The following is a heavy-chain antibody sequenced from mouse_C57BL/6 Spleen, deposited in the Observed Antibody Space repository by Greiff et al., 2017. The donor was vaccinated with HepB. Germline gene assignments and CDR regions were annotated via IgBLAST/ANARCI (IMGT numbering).Heavy chain of an antibody. D-gene: IGHD1-1*01. CDR3: AKQGNTTVVATDAMDY. CDR1: GFSLTSYG. V-gene: IGHV2-3*01. CDR2: IWGDGST. J-gene: IGHJ4*01. Sequence: VQVVESGPGLVAPSQSLSITCTVSGFSLTSYGVSWVRQPPGKGLEWLGVIWGDGSTNYHSALISRLSISKDNSKSQVFLKLNSLQTDDTATYYCAKQGNTTVVATDAMDYWGQGTSVTVSS.